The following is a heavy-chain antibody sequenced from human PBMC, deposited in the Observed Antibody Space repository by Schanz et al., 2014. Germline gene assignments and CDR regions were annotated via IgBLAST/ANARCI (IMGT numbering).Heavy chain of an antibody. Sequence: QVQLVQSGAEVKKPGALVKVSCKASGYTFTSYGISWVRQAPGQGLEWMGWISAYNHNKEYDQKFQGRVTMTADTSTNTAYMALTDLRSDDTAVYYCARDRRFFDRDDLYYFDAWGQGTLVTVSS. CDR3: ARDRRFFDRDDLYYFDA. D-gene: IGHD3-3*01. J-gene: IGHJ4*02. V-gene: IGHV1-18*01. CDR2: ISAYNHNK. CDR1: GYTFTSYG.